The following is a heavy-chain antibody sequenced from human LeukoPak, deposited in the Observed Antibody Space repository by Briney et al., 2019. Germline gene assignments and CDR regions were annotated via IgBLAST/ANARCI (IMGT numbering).Heavy chain of an antibody. CDR3: ARPGSGSYFAYVDV. V-gene: IGHV1-2*02. CDR2: INPNSGGT. J-gene: IGHJ6*03. Sequence: ASVKVSCKASGYTFTGYYMHWVRQAPGQGLEWMGWINPNSGGTNYAQKFQGRVTMTRDTSISTAYMELSRLKSDDTAVYYCARPGSGSYFAYVDVWGKGTTVTVSS. D-gene: IGHD1-26*01. CDR1: GYTFTGYY.